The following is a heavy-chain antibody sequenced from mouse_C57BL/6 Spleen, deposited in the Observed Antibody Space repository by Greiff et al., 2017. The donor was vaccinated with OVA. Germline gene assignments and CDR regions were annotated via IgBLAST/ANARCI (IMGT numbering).Heavy chain of an antibody. CDR2: IHPNSGST. D-gene: IGHD1-1*01. Sequence: QVQLQQPGAELVKPGASVKLSCKASGYTFTSYWMHWVKQRPGQGLEWIGMIHPNSGSTNYNEKFKSKATLTVDKSSSTAYMQLSSLTSEDSAVYYCARNYGSSYVGYFDVWGTGTTVTVSS. V-gene: IGHV1-64*01. J-gene: IGHJ1*03. CDR1: GYTFTSYW. CDR3: ARNYGSSYVGYFDV.